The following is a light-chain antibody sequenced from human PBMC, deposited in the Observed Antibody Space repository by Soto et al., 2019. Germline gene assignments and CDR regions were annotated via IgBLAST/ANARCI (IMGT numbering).Light chain of an antibody. V-gene: IGKV3-15*01. CDR1: QSISTK. CDR3: QEYNDWRPIT. Sequence: IVMTKSRATLSVSPGERAALSGRDSQSISTKLAWYQQKPGQAPRLLIYGASTRAPGIPVRFSGSGSGTEFTLTITSLQSEDFAVYYCQEYNDWRPITVGGGTKVDIK. J-gene: IGKJ4*01. CDR2: GAS.